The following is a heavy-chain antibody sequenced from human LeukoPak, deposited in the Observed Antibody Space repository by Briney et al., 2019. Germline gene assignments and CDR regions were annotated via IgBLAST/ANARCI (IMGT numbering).Heavy chain of an antibody. V-gene: IGHV4-34*01. Sequence: PSETLSLTCAVYGGSFSGYYWSWIRQPPGKGLEWIGEINHSGSTNYNPALKSRVTTSVDTSKNQFSLKLSTVTAADTAVYYCARVPAARVDPLDVWGKGTTVTVSS. CDR1: GGSFSGYY. CDR2: INHSGST. D-gene: IGHD2-2*01. CDR3: ARVPAARVDPLDV. J-gene: IGHJ6*04.